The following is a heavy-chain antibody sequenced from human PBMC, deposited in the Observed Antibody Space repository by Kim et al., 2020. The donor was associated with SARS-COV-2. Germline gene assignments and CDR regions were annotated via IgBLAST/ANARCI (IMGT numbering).Heavy chain of an antibody. J-gene: IGHJ4*02. V-gene: IGHV1-69*04. Sequence: SAQKFQGRVTITADKSTSTAYMELSSLRSEDTAVYYCARDADYYDSHFDYWGQGTLVTVSS. CDR3: ARDADYYDSHFDY. D-gene: IGHD3-22*01.